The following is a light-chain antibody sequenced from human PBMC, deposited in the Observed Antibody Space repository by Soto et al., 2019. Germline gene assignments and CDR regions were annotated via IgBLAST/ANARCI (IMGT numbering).Light chain of an antibody. J-gene: IGKJ5*01. Sequence: DIQMTQSPSTLSASVGDRVTITCRASQNISIWLAWYQQRPGRAPRLLIYDSSNLESGVPSTFSGSGSGTEFSLTISSLQPDEVATYYCQHYQTFSITVGQGTRLEIK. CDR3: QHYQTFSIT. V-gene: IGKV1-5*01. CDR1: QNISIW. CDR2: DSS.